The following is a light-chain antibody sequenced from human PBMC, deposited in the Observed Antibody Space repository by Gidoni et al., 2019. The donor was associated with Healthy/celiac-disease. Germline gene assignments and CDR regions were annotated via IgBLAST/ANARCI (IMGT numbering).Light chain of an antibody. Sequence: EIVLTQSPGTLSFSPGERATLACRASQSVSSSYLAWYQQKPGQAPRLLSYGASSRATGIPDRFSGSGSGTDFTLTISRLEPEDFAVYYCQQYGSSPPWTFGQGTKVEIK. CDR3: QQYGSSPPWT. CDR1: QSVSSSY. J-gene: IGKJ1*01. V-gene: IGKV3-20*01. CDR2: GAS.